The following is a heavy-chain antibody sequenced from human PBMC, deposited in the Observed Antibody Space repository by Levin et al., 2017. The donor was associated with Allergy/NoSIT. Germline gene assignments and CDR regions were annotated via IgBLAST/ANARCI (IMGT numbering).Heavy chain of an antibody. D-gene: IGHD3-3*01. CDR3: ITGYTGYYGY. CDR2: IKRKTDGGTI. Sequence: PGGSLRLSCAASGFTFSDAWMSWVRQAPGMGLEWVGRIKRKTDGGTIDYAAPVKGRFTISRDDSKNTLYLQMNSLKTEDTAVYYCITGYTGYYGYWGQGTLVTVSS. CDR1: GFTFSDAW. V-gene: IGHV3-15*01. J-gene: IGHJ4*02.